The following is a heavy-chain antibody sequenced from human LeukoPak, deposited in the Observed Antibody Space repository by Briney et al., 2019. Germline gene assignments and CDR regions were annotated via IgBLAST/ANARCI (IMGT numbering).Heavy chain of an antibody. J-gene: IGHJ4*02. CDR1: GYTFTSYA. CDR3: ARDIQGSSSWYDAPLSYRPQYYFDY. D-gene: IGHD6-13*01. V-gene: IGHV1-3*01. Sequence: GASVKVSCKASGYTFTSYAMHWVRPAPGQRLEWMGWINAGNGNTKYSQKFQGRVTITRDTSASTAYMELSSLRSEDTAVYYCARDIQGSSSWYDAPLSYRPQYYFDYWGQGTLVTVSS. CDR2: INAGNGNT.